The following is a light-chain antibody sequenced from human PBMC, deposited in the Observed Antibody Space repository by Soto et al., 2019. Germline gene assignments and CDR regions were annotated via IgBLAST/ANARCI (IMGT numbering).Light chain of an antibody. CDR1: SSGVGGYNY. J-gene: IGLJ1*01. V-gene: IGLV2-14*03. CDR3: CSYTSSTIHV. Sequence: QSVLTQPASVSGSPGQSIAISCTGTSSGVGGYNYVSWYQQHPGKAPKLMIYDVTSRPSGVSDRFSGSKSGTTASLTISGLQAEDEADYYCCSYTSSTIHVFGTRTKVTVL. CDR2: DVT.